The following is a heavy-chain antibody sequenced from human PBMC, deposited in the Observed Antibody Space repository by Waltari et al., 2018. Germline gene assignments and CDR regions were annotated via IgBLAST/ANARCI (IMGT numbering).Heavy chain of an antibody. CDR3: TKEKRGSNWSVFDY. J-gene: IGHJ4*02. V-gene: IGHV3-43*01. Sequence: EVQLVESGGLVVQPGGSLRLSCAASGFTFDDFSIHWVRQAPGKGLEWVGLIGSDGYRTYYADSVKGRFIISRDNRKKSLYLQLNSVTTEDTALYYCTKEKRGSNWSVFDYWGLGTLVTVSS. D-gene: IGHD6-13*01. CDR1: GFTFDDFS. CDR2: IGSDGYRT.